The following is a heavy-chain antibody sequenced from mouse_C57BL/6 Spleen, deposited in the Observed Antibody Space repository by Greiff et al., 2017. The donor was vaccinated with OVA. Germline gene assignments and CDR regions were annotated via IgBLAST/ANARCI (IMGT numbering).Heavy chain of an antibody. J-gene: IGHJ1*03. CDR1: GFTFSSYA. V-gene: IGHV5-4*01. D-gene: IGHD1-1*01. CDR2: INDGGSYT. Sequence: EVQGVESGGGLVKPGGSLKLSCAASGFTFSSYAMSWVRQTPEKRLEWVATINDGGSYTYYPDNLKGRFTISRDNAKNNLYLQMSHLKSEDTAMYYCAMDYVYYYGSSDGYFDVWGTGTTVTVSS. CDR3: AMDYVYYYGSSDGYFDV.